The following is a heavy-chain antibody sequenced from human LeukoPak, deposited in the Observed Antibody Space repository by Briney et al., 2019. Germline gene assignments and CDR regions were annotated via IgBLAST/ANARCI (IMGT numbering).Heavy chain of an antibody. J-gene: IGHJ6*02. Sequence: PGGSLRLSCAASGFTFSSYAMSWVRQAPGKGLEWVSAISGSGGSTYYADSVKGRFTISRDNSKNTLYLQMNSLRAEDTAVYYCAKGGAWAVAGNDYYYYYGMDVWGQGTTVTVSS. V-gene: IGHV3-23*01. CDR2: ISGSGGST. CDR1: GFTFSSYA. D-gene: IGHD6-19*01. CDR3: AKGGAWAVAGNDYYYYYGMDV.